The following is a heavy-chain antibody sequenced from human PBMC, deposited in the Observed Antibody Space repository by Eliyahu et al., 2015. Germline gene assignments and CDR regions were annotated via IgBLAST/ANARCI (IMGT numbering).Heavy chain of an antibody. CDR3: AHRLNGDKFESGFDP. CDR2: IYWDDDK. CDR1: GFSLSTSGVG. V-gene: IGHV2-5*02. Sequence: QITLKESGPTLVKPTQTLTLTCXFSGFSLSTSGVGVGWIRQPPGKALEWLALIYWDDDKRYSPSLKSRLTITKDTSKNQVVLTMTNMDPVDTATYYCAHRLNGDKFESGFDPWGQGTLVTVSS. D-gene: IGHD4-17*01. J-gene: IGHJ5*02.